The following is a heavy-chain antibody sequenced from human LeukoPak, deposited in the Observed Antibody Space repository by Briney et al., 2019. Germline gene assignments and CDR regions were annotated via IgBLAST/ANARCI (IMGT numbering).Heavy chain of an antibody. V-gene: IGHV3-11*03. CDR3: AKLFGYYFDY. CDR2: SSSSSSYT. J-gene: IGHJ4*02. Sequence: GGSLRLSCAASGFTSSDYYMSWIRQAPGKGLEWVSYSSSSSSYTNYADSVKGRFTISRDNAKNSLYLQMNSLRAEDTAVYYCAKLFGYYFDYWGQGTLVTVSS. D-gene: IGHD2-21*01. CDR1: GFTSSDYY.